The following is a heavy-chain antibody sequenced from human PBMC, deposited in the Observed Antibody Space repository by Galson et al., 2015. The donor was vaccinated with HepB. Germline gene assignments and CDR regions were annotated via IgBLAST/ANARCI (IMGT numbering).Heavy chain of an antibody. D-gene: IGHD1-7*01. J-gene: IGHJ4*02. V-gene: IGHV4-30-4*01. Sequence: TLSLTCTVSGGSISSGDYYWSWIRQPPGQGLEWIGYIYYSGSTYYNPSLKSRVTISVETSKNQFSLKLSSVTAADTAVYYCARDLGGTTFFDYWGQGTLVTVSS. CDR3: ARDLGGTTFFDY. CDR2: IYYSGST. CDR1: GGSISSGDYY.